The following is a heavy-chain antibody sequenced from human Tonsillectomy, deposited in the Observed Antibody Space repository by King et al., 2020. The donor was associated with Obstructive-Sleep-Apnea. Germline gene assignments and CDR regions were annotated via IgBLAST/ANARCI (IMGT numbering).Heavy chain of an antibody. CDR2: ISYGGIDK. Sequence: VQLVESGGGVVQPGRSLRLSCAASGFTFSNSAMHWGRQAPGKGLEWVALISYGGIDKYSADSVKGRFTISRDNSRNTLYLQMNSLRPEDTSVYYCARDHGYSYGYIDYYFDYWGQGTRVTVPS. CDR3: ARDHGYSYGYIDYYFDY. J-gene: IGHJ4*02. CDR1: GFTFSNSA. D-gene: IGHD5-18*01. V-gene: IGHV3-30-3*01.